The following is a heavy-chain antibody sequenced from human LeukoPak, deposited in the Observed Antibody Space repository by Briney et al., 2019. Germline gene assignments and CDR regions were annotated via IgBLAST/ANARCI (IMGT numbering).Heavy chain of an antibody. CDR2: ISNTGSTI. CDR3: AGGAYVIPYYFDY. D-gene: IGHD2-21*01. Sequence: PGGSLRLSCAASGFTFSDYYMSWIRQAPGKGLEWVSYISNTGSTIYYADSVKGRFTISRDNAKNSLYLQMNSLRAEDTAVYYCAGGAYVIPYYFDYWGQGTLVTVSS. CDR1: GFTFSDYY. V-gene: IGHV3-11*01. J-gene: IGHJ4*02.